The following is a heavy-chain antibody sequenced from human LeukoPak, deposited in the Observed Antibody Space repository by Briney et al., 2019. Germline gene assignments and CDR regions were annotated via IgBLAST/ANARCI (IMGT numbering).Heavy chain of an antibody. J-gene: IGHJ6*03. CDR2: ISAYNGNT. CDR1: GYTFTSYG. Sequence: ASVKVSCKASGYTFTSYGISWVRQAPGQGLEWMGWISAYNGNTNYAQKLQGRVTMTTDTSTSTAYMELRSLRSNDTAVYYCARDAVTTTPYYYYYMDVWGKGTTVTVSS. CDR3: ARDAVTTTPYYYYYMDV. D-gene: IGHD4-17*01. V-gene: IGHV1-18*01.